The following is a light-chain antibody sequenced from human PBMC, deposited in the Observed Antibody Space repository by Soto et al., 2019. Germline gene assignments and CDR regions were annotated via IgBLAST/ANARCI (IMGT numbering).Light chain of an antibody. J-gene: IGKJ1*01. Sequence: DIQMTQSPSTLSASVGVRVTIPCRASQSISSWLAWYQQKPGKAPKLLIYDASSLESGVPSRFSGSGSGTEFTLTIISLQPDDCATYYCQQYNSYAWTFGQGTKVEIK. CDR2: DAS. V-gene: IGKV1-5*01. CDR3: QQYNSYAWT. CDR1: QSISSW.